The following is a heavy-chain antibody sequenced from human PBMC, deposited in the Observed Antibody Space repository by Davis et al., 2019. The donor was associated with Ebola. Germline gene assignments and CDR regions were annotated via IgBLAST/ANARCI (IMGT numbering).Heavy chain of an antibody. Sequence: SETLSLTCTVSGGSVSNYYWSWIRQPAGKGLEWIGRIYTSGSTNYNPSLKSRVAISVDTSKNQFSLKLSSVTAADTAVYYCARDWGWIPNDAFDIWGQGTMVTVSS. J-gene: IGHJ3*02. V-gene: IGHV4-4*07. D-gene: IGHD3-16*01. CDR1: GGSVSNYY. CDR2: IYTSGST. CDR3: ARDWGWIPNDAFDI.